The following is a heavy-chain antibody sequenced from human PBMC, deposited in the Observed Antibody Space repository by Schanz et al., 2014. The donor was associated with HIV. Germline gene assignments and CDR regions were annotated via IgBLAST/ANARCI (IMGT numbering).Heavy chain of an antibody. CDR1: GFTFSNYG. D-gene: IGHD2-8*01. CDR2: IPYDGNND. V-gene: IGHV3-33*05. J-gene: IGHJ4*02. CDR3: ARDRMVYAQAPLYYFDY. Sequence: QVQLVESGGGVVQPGRSLRLSCAASGFTFSNYGMHWVRQAPGKGLEWVAVIPYDGNNDFYADSVKGRFTISRDNAKNSLYLQMNSLRAEDTAVYYCARDRMVYAQAPLYYFDYWGQGTLVTVSS.